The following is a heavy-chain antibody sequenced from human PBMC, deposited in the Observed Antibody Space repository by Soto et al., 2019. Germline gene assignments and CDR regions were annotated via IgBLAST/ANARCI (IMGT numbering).Heavy chain of an antibody. CDR1: GFSFGGYG. Sequence: QVQLVESGGGVVQPGRSLRLSCAASGFSFGGYGMHWVRQAPGKGLEWVAVIRYDGSNEYYADSAKGRFTISRDNSKNTLYLQMNSLRAEDTAVYYCATDGVGATTYFGYFDYWGQGTLVTVSS. J-gene: IGHJ4*02. D-gene: IGHD1-26*01. CDR3: ATDGVGATTYFGYFDY. CDR2: IRYDGSNE. V-gene: IGHV3-33*01.